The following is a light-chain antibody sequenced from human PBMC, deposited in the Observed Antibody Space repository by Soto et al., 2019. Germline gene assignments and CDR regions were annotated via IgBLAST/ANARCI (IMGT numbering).Light chain of an antibody. CDR3: SSFTTSSTVV. J-gene: IGLJ2*01. CDR2: EVS. Sequence: QSALTQPASVSGSPGQSITISCTGTSSDVGGYNYVSWYQQHPGKAPKLMIYEVSNRPSGVSNRFSGSKSGNTASPTISGLQPEDEADYYCSSFTTSSTVVFGGGTKLTVL. V-gene: IGLV2-14*01. CDR1: SSDVGGYNY.